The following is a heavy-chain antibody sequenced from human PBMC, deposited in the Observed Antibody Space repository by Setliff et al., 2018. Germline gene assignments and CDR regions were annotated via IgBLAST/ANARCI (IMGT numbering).Heavy chain of an antibody. V-gene: IGHV4-31*03. Sequence: SETLSLTCTVSGGSISSGGYYWSWIRQNPGKGLEWIGYIYYSGSTSYYNPSLKSRVTISVDTSKNQFSLKLSSVTAADTAVYYCARGRAGHSGHWGQGTLVTVS. CDR1: GGSISSGGYY. J-gene: IGHJ4*02. D-gene: IGHD6-19*01. CDR3: ARGRAGHSGH. CDR2: IYYSGSTS.